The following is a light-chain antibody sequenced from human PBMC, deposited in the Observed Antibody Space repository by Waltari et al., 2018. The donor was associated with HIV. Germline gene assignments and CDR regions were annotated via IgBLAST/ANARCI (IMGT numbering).Light chain of an antibody. CDR2: RSN. Sequence: QSALTQPASVSGSPGQSITISCTGANTDIGLYNLVSCYRQHPGKAPQLVIYRSNTRTSVVSDRCSGSKSGNTASLTISSLQAEDEADYYCSSYTSADSLLFGGGTKLTVL. V-gene: IGLV2-14*01. J-gene: IGLJ2*01. CDR1: NTDIGLYNL. CDR3: SSYTSADSLL.